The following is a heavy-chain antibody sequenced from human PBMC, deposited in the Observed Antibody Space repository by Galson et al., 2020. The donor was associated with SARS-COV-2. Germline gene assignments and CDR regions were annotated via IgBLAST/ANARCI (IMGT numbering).Heavy chain of an antibody. Sequence: NSGGSLRLSCAASGFTFSTYSMNWVRLAPGKGLEWVSSISTSSSYTYYVDSVKGRFSISRDNPRNSLYLQMNSLRAEDTAVYYCARDEGILGYNYGRLYDGRDVWCQGTTVTVAS. CDR2: ISTSSSYT. CDR1: GFTFSTYS. D-gene: IGHD5-18*01. CDR3: ARDEGILGYNYGRLYDGRDV. V-gene: IGHV3-21*01. J-gene: IGHJ6*02.